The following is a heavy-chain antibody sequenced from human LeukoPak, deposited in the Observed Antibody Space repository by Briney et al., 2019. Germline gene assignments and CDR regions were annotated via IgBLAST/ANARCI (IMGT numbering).Heavy chain of an antibody. D-gene: IGHD6-25*01. Sequence: GGSLTLSCGASGFTFRNFGMTWVRQAPGKGLEWVSGLNSNGSATYYTESVRGRFRISRDNSKNTLYLQMNSLRVEDAAIYYCAKTLGAGAIFPSDDWGQGTLVTVSS. V-gene: IGHV3-23*01. CDR2: LNSNGSAT. CDR3: AKTLGAGAIFPSDD. J-gene: IGHJ4*02. CDR1: GFTFRNFG.